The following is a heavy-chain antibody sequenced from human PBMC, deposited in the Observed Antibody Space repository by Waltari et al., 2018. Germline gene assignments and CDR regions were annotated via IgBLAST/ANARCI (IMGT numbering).Heavy chain of an antibody. CDR2: IKQDGSEK. J-gene: IGHJ3*02. V-gene: IGHV3-7*01. Sequence: EGQLVESGGGFVQPGGSLRLSCEASGFSFTGYWMSWVRQAPGKGLEWEANIKQDGSEKNYVDSVKGRFTVSRDNAKKSLFLEMNSLRGEDTAVYYCARATYYYDNSGRGAFDIWGQGTRVTVSS. CDR3: ARATYYYDNSGRGAFDI. CDR1: GFSFTGYW. D-gene: IGHD3-22*01.